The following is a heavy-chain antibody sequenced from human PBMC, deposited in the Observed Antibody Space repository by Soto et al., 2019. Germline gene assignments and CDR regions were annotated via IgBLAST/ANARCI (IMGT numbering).Heavy chain of an antibody. CDR3: ASLLIIAAAGTAAKLGHYYYGMDV. CDR2: INHSGST. Sequence: SETLSLTCAVYGGSFSGYYWSWIRQPPGKGLEWIGEINHSGSTNYNPSLKSRVTISVDTSKNQFSLKLSSVTAADTAVYYCASLLIIAAAGTAAKLGHYYYGMDVWGQGTTVTVSS. CDR1: GGSFSGYY. V-gene: IGHV4-34*01. D-gene: IGHD6-13*01. J-gene: IGHJ6*02.